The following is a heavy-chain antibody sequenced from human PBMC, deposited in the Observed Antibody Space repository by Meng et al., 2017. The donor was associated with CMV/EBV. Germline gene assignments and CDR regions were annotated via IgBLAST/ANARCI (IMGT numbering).Heavy chain of an antibody. V-gene: IGHV3-74*01. D-gene: IGHD2-2*01. CDR2: INSDGSST. Sequence: GESLKISCAASGFTFSSYWMHWVRQAPGKGLVWVSRINSDGSSTSYADSVKGRFTISRDNAKNTLYLQMNSLRAEDTAVYYCARGTSSGVYYYYGMDVWGQGTTVTSP. CDR3: ARGTSSGVYYYYGMDV. J-gene: IGHJ6*02. CDR1: GFTFSSYW.